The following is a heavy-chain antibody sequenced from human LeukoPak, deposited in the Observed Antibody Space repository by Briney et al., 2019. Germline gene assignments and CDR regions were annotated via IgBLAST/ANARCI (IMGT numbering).Heavy chain of an antibody. V-gene: IGHV1-2*02. CDR3: ARAQSLTAPAGTFANS. D-gene: IGHD6-13*01. CDR2: INPNSGDT. J-gene: IGHJ4*02. CDR1: GYTFTGYF. Sequence: GASVKVSCKASGYTFTGYFLHWVRRAPGQGFEWMGWINPNSGDTYYTQRFQDRVTMTRDTSISTAYIELSSLRSDDTAVYYCARAQSLTAPAGTFANSWGQGTLVTVSS.